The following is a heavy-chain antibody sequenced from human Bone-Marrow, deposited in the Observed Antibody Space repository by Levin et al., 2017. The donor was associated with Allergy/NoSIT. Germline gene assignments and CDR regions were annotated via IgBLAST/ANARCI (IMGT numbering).Heavy chain of an antibody. J-gene: IGHJ5*02. CDR2: IFDTGRP. V-gene: IGHV4-59*08. Sequence: SQTLSLTCLVSGASLSNHYWSWVRQPPGKALEWIGYIFDTGRPNYNPSLEGRVSISGDSSKNQFSLRLKSVTAADTAVYYCARRFAEGIAAYPYKMFDPWGQGTLVTVSS. D-gene: IGHD6-13*01. CDR3: ARRFAEGIAAYPYKMFDP. CDR1: GASLSNHY.